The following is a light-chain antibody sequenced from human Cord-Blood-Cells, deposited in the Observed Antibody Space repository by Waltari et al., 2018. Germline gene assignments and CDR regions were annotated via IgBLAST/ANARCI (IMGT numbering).Light chain of an antibody. V-gene: IGLV2-23*02. Sequence: QSALTQLASVSGSPGQSITISCTGTSSDVGSYNLVSWYQQHPGKAPELMIYEVSKRPSEVSKRFSGSKSGNTASLTISGIQAEDEADYYCCTYAGSSISVFGGGTKLTVL. CDR3: CTYAGSSISV. J-gene: IGLJ3*02. CDR2: EVS. CDR1: SSDVGSYNL.